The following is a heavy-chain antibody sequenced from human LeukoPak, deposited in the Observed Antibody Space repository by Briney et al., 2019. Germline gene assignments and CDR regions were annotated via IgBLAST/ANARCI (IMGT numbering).Heavy chain of an antibody. V-gene: IGHV4-59*12. CDR3: ARGDYYDSSGYYQNTYYFDY. D-gene: IGHD3-22*01. CDR1: GGSISSYY. CDR2: IYYSGST. J-gene: IGHJ4*02. Sequence: SETLSLTCTVSGGSISSYYWSWIRQPPGKGLEWIGYIYYSGSTNYNPSLKSRVTISVDTSKNQFSLKLSSVTAADTAVYYRARGDYYDSSGYYQNTYYFDYWGQGTLVTVSS.